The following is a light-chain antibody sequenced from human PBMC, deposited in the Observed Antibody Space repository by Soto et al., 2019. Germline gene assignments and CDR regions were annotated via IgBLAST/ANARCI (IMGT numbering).Light chain of an antibody. J-gene: IGLJ1*01. CDR3: CSYAGRSPFV. V-gene: IGLV2-23*03. CDR2: EGS. CDR1: SSDVGSYNL. Sequence: QSVLTQPASVSGSPGQSITISCTGTSSDVGSYNLVSWYQQHPGKAPKLMIYEGSKRPSGVSNRFSGSKSGNTASLTISGLQAEDEADYYCCSYAGRSPFVFGTWTKVTVL.